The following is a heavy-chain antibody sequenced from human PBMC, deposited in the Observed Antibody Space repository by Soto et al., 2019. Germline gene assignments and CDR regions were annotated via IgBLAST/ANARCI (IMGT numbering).Heavy chain of an antibody. CDR2: ITSNAYNT. V-gene: IGHV3-23*01. D-gene: IGHD1-7*01. J-gene: IGHJ4*02. CDR1: VFTFSSYA. CDR3: ASTPWNYGENRYFDY. Sequence: GWSLRLSCASSVFTFSSYAMSWVRQAPGKGLEWVSTITSNAYNTYDADSVKGRFTISRDYTKNTLYLQMNSLRVEDTAIYYCASTPWNYGENRYFDYWGQGTLVTAPQ.